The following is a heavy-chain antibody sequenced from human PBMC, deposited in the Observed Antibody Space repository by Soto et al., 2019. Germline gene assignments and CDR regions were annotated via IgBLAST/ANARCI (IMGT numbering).Heavy chain of an antibody. Sequence: PSETLSVTCTVSGGSIGIRSYYWGWIRQPPGKGLEWIGSIYYSGSTYYNPSPKSRVTISVDTSKNQFSLKLSSVTAADTAVYYCARELRPDWFDPWGQGTMVTVSS. CDR3: ARELRPDWFDP. CDR1: GGSIGIRSYY. V-gene: IGHV4-39*01. D-gene: IGHD1-7*01. J-gene: IGHJ5*02. CDR2: IYYSGST.